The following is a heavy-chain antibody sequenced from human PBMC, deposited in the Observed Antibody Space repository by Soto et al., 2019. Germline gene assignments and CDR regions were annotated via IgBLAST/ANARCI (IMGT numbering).Heavy chain of an antibody. D-gene: IGHD3-10*01. CDR3: ARGRYYGPPRYYYYYYYMDV. CDR2: IKQDGSEK. CDR1: GFTFSSYW. J-gene: IGHJ6*03. V-gene: IGHV3-7*01. Sequence: GGSLRLSCAASGFTFSSYWMSWVRQAQGKGLEWVANIKQDGSEKYYVDSVKGRFTISRDNAKNSLYLQMNSLRAEDTAVYYCARGRYYGPPRYYYYYYYMDVSGKGTTVTVSS.